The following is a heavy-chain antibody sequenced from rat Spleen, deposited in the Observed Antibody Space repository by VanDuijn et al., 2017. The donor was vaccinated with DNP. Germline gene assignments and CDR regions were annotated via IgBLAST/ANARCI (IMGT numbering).Heavy chain of an antibody. CDR1: GFTFNNYY. J-gene: IGHJ3*01. Sequence: EVQLVESEGGLVQPGRSLKLSCAASGFTFNNYYMAWVRQAPKKGLEWVATISTSDSITYYPDSVRGRFTISRDNAKSSLYLQMNSLKSEETATYYCTIQYYYSGDDNWFAYWGQGTLVTVSS. CDR2: ISTSDSIT. D-gene: IGHD1-1*01. V-gene: IGHV5S11*01. CDR3: TIQYYYSGDDNWFAY.